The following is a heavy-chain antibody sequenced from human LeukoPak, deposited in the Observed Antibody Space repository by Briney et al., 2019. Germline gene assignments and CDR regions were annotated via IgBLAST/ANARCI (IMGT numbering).Heavy chain of an antibody. CDR1: GFTFSSYG. CDR3: TTDGVVTGTTASDY. D-gene: IGHD1-7*01. Sequence: GGSLRLSCVASGFTFSSYGMHWVRQAPGKGLEWVGRIKSKTEGETIDYAAPVRGRFTISRDDSKNTLYLQMNNLKTEDTAVYYCTTDGVVTGTTASDYWGQGTLVTVSS. V-gene: IGHV3-15*01. CDR2: IKSKTEGETI. J-gene: IGHJ4*02.